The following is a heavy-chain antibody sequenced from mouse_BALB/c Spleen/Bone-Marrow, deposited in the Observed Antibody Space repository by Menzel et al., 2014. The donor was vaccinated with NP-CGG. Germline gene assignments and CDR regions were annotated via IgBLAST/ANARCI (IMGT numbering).Heavy chain of an antibody. CDR3: TRRGTWDFDY. V-gene: IGHV1S81*02. CDR2: INPSNGGT. J-gene: IGHJ2*01. D-gene: IGHD3-1*01. CDR1: GYTFTSYY. Sequence: QVQLQQSGAELVKPGASVKSSCTASGYTFTSYYMYWVKQRPGQGLEWIGEINPSNGGTNFNEKFKSRATLTVDKSSRTASMQRSSLTAEDSAVYYCTRRGTWDFDYWDQGTTLTVSS.